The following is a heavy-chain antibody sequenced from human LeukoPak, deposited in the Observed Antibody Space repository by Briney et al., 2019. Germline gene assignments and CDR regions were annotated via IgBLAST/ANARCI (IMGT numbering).Heavy chain of an antibody. CDR3: ARGDYYDSRGFDY. V-gene: IGHV3-48*04. D-gene: IGHD3-22*01. J-gene: IGHJ4*02. CDR1: GFTFSSYA. Sequence: GGSLRLSCAASGFTFSSYAMSWVRQAPGKGLEWVSYISSSSSTIYYADSVKGRFTISRDNAKNSLYLQMNSLRAEDTAVYYCARGDYYDSRGFDYWGQGTLVTVSS. CDR2: ISSSSSTI.